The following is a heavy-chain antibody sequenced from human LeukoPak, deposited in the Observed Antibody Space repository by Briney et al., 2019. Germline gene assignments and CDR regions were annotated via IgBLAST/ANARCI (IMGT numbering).Heavy chain of an antibody. CDR3: AKDRGDHTYFYYYYMDV. D-gene: IGHD2/OR15-2a*01. CDR1: GFSFSDYG. Sequence: GGSLRLSCAASGFSFSDYGMRWVRQAPGKGLEWVSFIHYDGSNQYYADSVKGRFTISRDNSKNSLYLQMNTLRPGDTAVYYCAKDRGDHTYFYYYYMDVWGKGTTVTISS. J-gene: IGHJ6*03. CDR2: IHYDGSNQ. V-gene: IGHV3-30*02.